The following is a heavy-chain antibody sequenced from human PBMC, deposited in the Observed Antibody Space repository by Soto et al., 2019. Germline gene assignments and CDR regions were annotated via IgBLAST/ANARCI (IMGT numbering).Heavy chain of an antibody. CDR2: ISPNGQGI. CDR1: GFTVTSNG. D-gene: IGHD4-4*01. J-gene: IGHJ4*02. V-gene: IGHV3-23*01. CDR3: AKDRQYHRDYFHY. Sequence: GSLLLSCAVSGFTVTSNGMCWVRQAPGKGLEWVSAISPNGQGIWYADTVKGRFTISRDISRNTAFLQMDRLRAEDTAVYYCAKDRQYHRDYFHYWGQGTLVTVYS.